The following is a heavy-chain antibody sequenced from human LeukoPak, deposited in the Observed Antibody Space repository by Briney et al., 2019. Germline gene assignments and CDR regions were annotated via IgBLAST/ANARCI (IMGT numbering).Heavy chain of an antibody. D-gene: IGHD5-18*01. CDR3: AKGYSYGFVY. CDR2: IRYDGSNK. J-gene: IGHJ4*02. V-gene: IGHV3-30*02. Sequence: GGSLRLSCAASGFTFSSYGMHWVRQAPGKGLEWMSFIRYDGSNKYYADSVKGRFTISRDNSKNTLYLQMNSLGAEDTAVYYCAKGYSYGFVYWGQGTLVTVSS. CDR1: GFTFSSYG.